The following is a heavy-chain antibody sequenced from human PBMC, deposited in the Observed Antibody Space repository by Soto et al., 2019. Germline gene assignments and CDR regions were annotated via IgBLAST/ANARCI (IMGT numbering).Heavy chain of an antibody. CDR1: GGTFSSYG. Sequence: QVQLVQSGAEVKKPGSSVKVSCKASGGTFSSYGISWVRQAPGQGLEWMGGILPIFGTTHYTQKFQGRVTITADEFTXXAYMELSSLRSDDTAVYYCARDYGEYGKWGCQLDYWGQGTLVTVSS. CDR2: ILPIFGTT. V-gene: IGHV1-69*12. J-gene: IGHJ4*02. D-gene: IGHD7-27*01. CDR3: ARDYGEYGKWGCQLDY.